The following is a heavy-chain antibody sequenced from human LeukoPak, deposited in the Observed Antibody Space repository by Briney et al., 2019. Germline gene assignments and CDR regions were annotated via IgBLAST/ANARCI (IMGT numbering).Heavy chain of an antibody. V-gene: IGHV3-7*01. CDR2: IKQDGSEK. CDR3: ARDLPVLRYFDWLLLLDV. Sequence: PGGSLRLSCAASGFTFSSYWMSWVRQAPGKGLEWVANIKQDGSEKYYVDSVKGRFTISRDNAKNSLYLRMNSLRAEDTAVYYCARDLPVLRYFDWLLLLDVWGQGTTVTVSS. J-gene: IGHJ6*02. CDR1: GFTFSSYW. D-gene: IGHD3-9*01.